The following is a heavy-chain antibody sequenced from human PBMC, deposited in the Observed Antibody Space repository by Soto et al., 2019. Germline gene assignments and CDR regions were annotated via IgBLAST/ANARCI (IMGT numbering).Heavy chain of an antibody. CDR1: EFTFGLHW. CDR3: ERSMRHALDP. D-gene: IGHD2-21*01. Sequence: EVQVVESGGGLVQPGGSLRLSCADSEFTFGLHWMTWVRQVPGKGLEWVANINQDGSDKYYVDSVKGRFIISRDNAKDSLYLQMNSLRVEDTAVYYCERSMRHALDPWGQGTLVTVS. J-gene: IGHJ5*02. CDR2: INQDGSDK. V-gene: IGHV3-7*01.